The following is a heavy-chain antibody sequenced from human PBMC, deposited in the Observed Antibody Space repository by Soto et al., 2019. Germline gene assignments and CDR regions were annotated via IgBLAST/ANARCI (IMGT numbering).Heavy chain of an antibody. CDR3: ARMSWNYEGVYYYGRDV. CDR1: GGTFSSYA. CDR2: IIPIFGTA. D-gene: IGHD1-7*01. J-gene: IGHJ6*02. V-gene: IGHV1-69*13. Sequence: SVKVSCKASGGTFSSYAISWVRQAPGQGLEWMGGIIPIFGTANYAQKFQGRVTITADESTSTAYMELSSLRSEDTAVYYWARMSWNYEGVYYYGRDVCGQGTTVTVS.